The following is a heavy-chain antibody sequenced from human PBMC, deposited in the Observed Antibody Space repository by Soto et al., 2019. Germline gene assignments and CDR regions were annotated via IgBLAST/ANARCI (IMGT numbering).Heavy chain of an antibody. CDR3: ARGRGYDSNDYYYAY. CDR2: IIPIFGTA. CDR1: GGTFSRHA. J-gene: IGHJ4*02. V-gene: IGHV1-69*01. Sequence: QVQLVQSGAEVRKPGSSVKVSCKASGGTFSRHAISWVRQAPGQGLEWMGGIIPIFGTANHAQKFQGRVTIIADESTSTVYMELISLRSEDTAMYYCARGRGYDSNDYYYAYWGQGTLVIVSS. D-gene: IGHD3-22*01.